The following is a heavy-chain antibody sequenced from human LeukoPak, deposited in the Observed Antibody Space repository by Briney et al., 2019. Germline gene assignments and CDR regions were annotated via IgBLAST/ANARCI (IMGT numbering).Heavy chain of an antibody. CDR3: APAKTMVRGVITGY. Sequence: GRSLRLSCAASGFTFSSYAMHWVRQAPGKGLEWMAVISYDGSNKYYADSVKGRFTISRDNSKNTLYLQMNSLRAEDTAVYYCAPAKTMVRGVITGYWGQGTLVTVSS. J-gene: IGHJ4*02. D-gene: IGHD3-10*01. CDR1: GFTFSSYA. CDR2: ISYDGSNK. V-gene: IGHV3-30-3*01.